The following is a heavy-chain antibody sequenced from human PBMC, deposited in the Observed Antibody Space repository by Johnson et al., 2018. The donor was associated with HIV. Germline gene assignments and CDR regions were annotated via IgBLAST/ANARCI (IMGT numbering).Heavy chain of an antibody. CDR1: GFTFSSYG. Sequence: QVQVVESGGGVVQPGGSLRLSCAASGFTFSSYGMHWVRQAPGKGLEWVAFIRYDGSNKYYADSVKGRFTISRDNSKNTLYLHMNSLRAEDTAVYYCARGWVGSTVTTSAGAFDIWGQGTMVTVSS. CDR2: IRYDGSNK. J-gene: IGHJ3*02. CDR3: ARGWVGSTVTTSAGAFDI. D-gene: IGHD4-17*01. V-gene: IGHV3-30*02.